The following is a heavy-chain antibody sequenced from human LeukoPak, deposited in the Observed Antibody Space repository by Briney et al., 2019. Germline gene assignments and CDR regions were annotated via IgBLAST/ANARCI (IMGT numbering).Heavy chain of an antibody. CDR3: AGDTATPIGY. CDR1: GLTFSRYW. D-gene: IGHD5-18*01. J-gene: IGHJ4*02. CDR2: IKQDGSEK. V-gene: IGHV3-7*04. Sequence: GGSLRLSRAASGLTFSRYWMTWFRQAPGKGLEWVANIKQDGSEKYYVDSVKGRFTISRDNAKNSLYLQMNSLRVEDTAVYYCAGDTATPIGYWGQGTLVTVSS.